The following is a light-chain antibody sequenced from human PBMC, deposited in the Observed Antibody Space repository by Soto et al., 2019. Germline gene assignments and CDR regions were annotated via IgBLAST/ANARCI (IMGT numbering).Light chain of an antibody. CDR2: AAS. V-gene: IGKV1-27*01. CDR1: QGISNY. Sequence: DIQMTQSPSSLSASVGDRVTITCRASQGISNYLAWYQQKPGKVPKLLIYAASTLQSGVQSRFSGSGSGTDFTLTISSLQPEDVATYYCQKYTSAPPNTFGQGTRLEIK. J-gene: IGKJ5*01. CDR3: QKYTSAPPNT.